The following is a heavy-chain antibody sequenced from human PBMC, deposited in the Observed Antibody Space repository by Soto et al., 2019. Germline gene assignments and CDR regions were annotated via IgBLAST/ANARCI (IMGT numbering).Heavy chain of an antibody. J-gene: IGHJ6*02. CDR3: AGDKGYYYDGMDV. Sequence: QVQLQESGPGLVKPSETLSLTCTVSGDSISSYYWSWIRQPAGKGLEWIGRIYTSGNTQYNPSLWSRFTMSVDTSKNQLSLKLSSVTAADTAVYFCAGDKGYYYDGMDVWGQGTTVTVSS. V-gene: IGHV4-4*07. D-gene: IGHD3-22*01. CDR2: IYTSGNT. CDR1: GDSISSYY.